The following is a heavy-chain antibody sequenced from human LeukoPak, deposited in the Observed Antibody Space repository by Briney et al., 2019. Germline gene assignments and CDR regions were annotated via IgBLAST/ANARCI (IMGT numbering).Heavy chain of an antibody. CDR1: GGSISSGGYY. CDR2: IYYSGST. Sequence: PSQTLSLTCTVSGGSISSGGYYWSWIRQHPGKGLEWIGYIYYSGSTYYNPSLKSRVTISVDTSKNQFSLKLSSVTAADTAVYYCARAPISYYYDSSGVYAFDIWGQGTMVTVSS. CDR3: ARAPISYYYDSSGVYAFDI. J-gene: IGHJ3*02. V-gene: IGHV4-31*03. D-gene: IGHD3-22*01.